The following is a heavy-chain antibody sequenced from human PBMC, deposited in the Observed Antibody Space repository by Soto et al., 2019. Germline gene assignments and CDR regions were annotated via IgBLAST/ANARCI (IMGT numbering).Heavy chain of an antibody. V-gene: IGHV1-2*02. CDR2: INANSGGT. CDR3: AANYYDSGGYYYFDY. Sequence: ASVKVSCKASGYTFTGYYMHWVRQAPGQGLEWMGWINANSGGTNYAQKFQGRVTMTRDTSISTAYMELSRLRSDDTAAYYCAANYYDSGGYYYFDYWGQGTLVTVSS. D-gene: IGHD3-22*01. J-gene: IGHJ4*02. CDR1: GYTFTGYY.